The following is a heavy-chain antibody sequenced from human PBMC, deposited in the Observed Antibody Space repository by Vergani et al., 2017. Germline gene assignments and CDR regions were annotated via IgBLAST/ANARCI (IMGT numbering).Heavy chain of an antibody. D-gene: IGHD2-15*01. CDR3: ANLLVGLVVVAATRGYVAFDI. Sequence: EVQLLESGGGLVQPGGSLRLSCAASGFTFSSYAMSWVRQAPGKGLEWVSAISGSGGSTYYADSVKGRFTISRDNSKNTLYLQMNRLRAEDTAVYYCANLLVGLVVVAATRGYVAFDIWGQGTMVTVSS. CDR1: GFTFSSYA. CDR2: ISGSGGST. V-gene: IGHV3-23*01. J-gene: IGHJ3*02.